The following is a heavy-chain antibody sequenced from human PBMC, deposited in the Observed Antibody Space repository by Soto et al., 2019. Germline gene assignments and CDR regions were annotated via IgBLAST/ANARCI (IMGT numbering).Heavy chain of an antibody. Sequence: GGSLRLSCAASGFTFSSYAMSWVRQAPGKGLEWVSAIGGSGGSTYYADSVKGRFTISRDNSKNTLYLQMNSLRAEDTAVYYCAKDTGGSGSYAVYYMDVWGKGTTVTVSS. V-gene: IGHV3-23*01. CDR2: IGGSGGST. CDR1: GFTFSSYA. CDR3: AKDTGGSGSYAVYYMDV. D-gene: IGHD3-10*01. J-gene: IGHJ6*03.